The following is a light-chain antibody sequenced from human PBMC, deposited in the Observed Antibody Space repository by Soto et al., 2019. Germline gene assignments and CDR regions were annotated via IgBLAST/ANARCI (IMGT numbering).Light chain of an antibody. CDR3: QQYYSTPQT. CDR1: QSVLYSSNNKNY. J-gene: IGKJ1*01. CDR2: WAS. Sequence: DIVMTQSPDSLAVSLGERATINCKSSQSVLYSSNNKNYLAWYQQKPGQPPKLLISWASTREFGVPDRFSGSGSGTDFTLTINTRQAEDVAVYYCQQYYSTPQTFGQGTKVEIK. V-gene: IGKV4-1*01.